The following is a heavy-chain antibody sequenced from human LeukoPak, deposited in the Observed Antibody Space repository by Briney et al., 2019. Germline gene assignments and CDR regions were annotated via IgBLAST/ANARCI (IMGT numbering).Heavy chain of an antibody. Sequence: ASVKVSCKASGYTFTGYYMHWVRQAPGQGLEWMGWINPNSGGTNYAQKFQGRVNMTRDTSISTAYMELSRLRSDDTAVYYCARDNGDYGDFDYWGQGTLVTVSS. J-gene: IGHJ4*02. CDR3: ARDNGDYGDFDY. CDR1: GYTFTGYY. D-gene: IGHD4-17*01. CDR2: INPNSGGT. V-gene: IGHV1-2*02.